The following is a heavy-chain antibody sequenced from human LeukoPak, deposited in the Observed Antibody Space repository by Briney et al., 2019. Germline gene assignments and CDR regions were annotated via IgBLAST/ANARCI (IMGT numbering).Heavy chain of an antibody. J-gene: IGHJ6*02. Sequence: GGSLRLSCAASGFTFSSYSMNWVRQAPGKGLEWVSSISSSSSYIYYADSVKGRFTISRDNAKNSLYLQMNSLRAEDTAVYYCASPGGGLWFGEATDYGMDVWGQGTTVTVSS. D-gene: IGHD3-10*01. CDR3: ASPGGGLWFGEATDYGMDV. CDR2: ISSSSSYI. V-gene: IGHV3-21*01. CDR1: GFTFSSYS.